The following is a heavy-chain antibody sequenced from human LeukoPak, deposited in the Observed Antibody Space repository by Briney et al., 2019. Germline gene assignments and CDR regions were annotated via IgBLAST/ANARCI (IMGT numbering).Heavy chain of an antibody. Sequence: SETLSLTCTVSGGSISSYYWTWIRQPPEKGLEWIGYIYYNGSTNYNPSLKSRVTISVDTSKNQFSLKLSSVTAADTAVYYCARQFRGIAVAGLDCWGQGTLVTVSS. D-gene: IGHD6-19*01. CDR1: GGSISSYY. V-gene: IGHV4-59*08. J-gene: IGHJ4*02. CDR2: IYYNGST. CDR3: ARQFRGIAVAGLDC.